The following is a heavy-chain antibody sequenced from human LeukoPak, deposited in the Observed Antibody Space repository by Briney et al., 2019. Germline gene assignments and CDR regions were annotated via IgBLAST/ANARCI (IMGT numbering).Heavy chain of an antibody. CDR1: GGTFSSYA. CDR2: IIPIFGTA. D-gene: IGHD2-2*01. V-gene: IGHV1-69*01. CDR3: ARFGPEPAAIG. Sequence: ASVKVSCKASGGTFSSYAISWVRQAPGQGLEWMGGIIPIFGTAYYAQKFQGRVTITADESTSTAYMELSSLRSEDTAVYYCARFGPEPAAIGWGQGTLVTVSS. J-gene: IGHJ4*02.